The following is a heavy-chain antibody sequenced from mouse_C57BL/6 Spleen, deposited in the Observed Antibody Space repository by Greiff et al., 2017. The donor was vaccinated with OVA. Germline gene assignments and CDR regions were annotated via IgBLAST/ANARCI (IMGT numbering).Heavy chain of an antibody. CDR3: ARRAYDDYSAWFAY. J-gene: IGHJ3*01. CDR1: GYTFTSYW. D-gene: IGHD2-4*01. Sequence: QVQLKQPGAELVKPGASVKMSCKASGYTFTSYWITWVKQRPGQGLEWIGDIYPGSGSTNYNEKFKSKATLTVDTSYSTAYMQLSSLTSEDSAVYYCARRAYDDYSAWFAYWGQGTLVTVSA. CDR2: IYPGSGST. V-gene: IGHV1-55*01.